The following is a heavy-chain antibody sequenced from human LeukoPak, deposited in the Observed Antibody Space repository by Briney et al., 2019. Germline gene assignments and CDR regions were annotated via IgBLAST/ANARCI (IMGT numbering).Heavy chain of an antibody. V-gene: IGHV3-30*02. CDR3: ARTIVVVPAAKAGGDY. CDR2: IRHDGSNK. D-gene: IGHD2-2*01. J-gene: IGHJ4*02. CDR1: GFTFSSYG. Sequence: GGSLRLSCAASGFTFSSYGMHWVRQAPGKGLGWVAYIRHDGSNKYYADSVKGRFTISRDNSKNTMYLQMNSLSAEDTAVYYCARTIVVVPAAKAGGDYWGQGTLVTVSS.